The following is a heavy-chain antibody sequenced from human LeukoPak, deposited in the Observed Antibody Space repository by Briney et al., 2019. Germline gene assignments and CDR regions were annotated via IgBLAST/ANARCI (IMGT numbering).Heavy chain of an antibody. V-gene: IGHV4-59*01. CDR1: GDSISSYY. CDR2: IYYSGNT. CDR3: ARALRGYSGYGPFDP. J-gene: IGHJ5*02. D-gene: IGHD5-12*01. Sequence: PSETLSLTCTVSGDSISSYYWSWIRQPPGKGLEWIGYIYYSGNTNYNPSLKSRVTISVDTSKIQFSLKLSSVTAADTAVYYCARALRGYSGYGPFDPWGQGTLVTVSS.